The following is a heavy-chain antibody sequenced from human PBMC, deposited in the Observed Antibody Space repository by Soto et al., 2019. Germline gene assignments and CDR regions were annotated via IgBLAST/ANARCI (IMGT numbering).Heavy chain of an antibody. Sequence: GGSLRLSCAASGFTFSSYSMNWVRQAPGKGLEWVSSISSSSSYIYYADSVKGRFTISRDNAKNSLYLQMNSLRAEDTAVYYCAREGGLRFLEWFYYYMDVWGKGTTVTVSS. CDR3: AREGGLRFLEWFYYYMDV. J-gene: IGHJ6*03. CDR2: ISSSSSYI. V-gene: IGHV3-21*01. CDR1: GFTFSSYS. D-gene: IGHD3-3*01.